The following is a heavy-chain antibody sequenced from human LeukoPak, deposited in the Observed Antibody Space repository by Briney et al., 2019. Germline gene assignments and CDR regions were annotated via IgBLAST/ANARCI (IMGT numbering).Heavy chain of an antibody. Sequence: YPSETLSLTCSVSGGSISGHCWSWIRQPPGKGLEWIGYIYYSESTHYSPSLKSRVTISLDTSKNQFSLKLSSVTAADTAVYYCARQSGRYLGGYYFDYWGQGTLVTVSS. D-gene: IGHD1-26*01. V-gene: IGHV4-59*08. J-gene: IGHJ4*02. CDR3: ARQSGRYLGGYYFDY. CDR2: IYYSEST. CDR1: GGSISGHC.